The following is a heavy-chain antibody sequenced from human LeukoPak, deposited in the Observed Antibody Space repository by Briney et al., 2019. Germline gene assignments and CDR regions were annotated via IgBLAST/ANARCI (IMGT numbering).Heavy chain of an antibody. CDR1: GFTFSSYA. J-gene: IGHJ4*02. Sequence: GGSLRLSCAASGFTFSSYAMSWVRQAPGKGLECVSSIDGSIGSTYYADSVKGRFTISRDNSKNTLYLQMNSLRAEDTALYYCAKAPPYSSGWFQYYFDYWGQGTLVPVTS. D-gene: IGHD6-19*01. V-gene: IGHV3-23*01. CDR2: IDGSIGST. CDR3: AKAPPYSSGWFQYYFDY.